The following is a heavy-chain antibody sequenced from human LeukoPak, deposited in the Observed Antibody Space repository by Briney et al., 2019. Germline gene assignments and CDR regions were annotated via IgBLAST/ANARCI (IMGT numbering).Heavy chain of an antibody. Sequence: PSETLSLTCTVSGDSVSSNSYYWSWIRQPPGKGLEWIGYIYNSGTTNYNPSLKSRVTISLDTSNNQFSLKLSSVTAADTAVYYCARDLWDSSDYYYFGAFDIWGQGTMVTVSS. CDR1: GDSVSSNSYY. J-gene: IGHJ3*02. CDR2: IYNSGTT. D-gene: IGHD3-22*01. CDR3: ARDLWDSSDYYYFGAFDI. V-gene: IGHV4-61*01.